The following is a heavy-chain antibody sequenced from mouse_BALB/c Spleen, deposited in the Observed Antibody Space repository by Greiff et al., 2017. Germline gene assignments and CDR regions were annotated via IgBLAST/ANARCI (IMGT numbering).Heavy chain of an antibody. CDR1: GYSITSDYA. CDR3: AAGNYLHYFDY. CDR2: ISYSGST. D-gene: IGHD2-1*01. V-gene: IGHV3-2*02. Sequence: EVQLQESGPGLVKPSQSLSLTCTVTGYSITSDYAWYWIRQFPGNKLEWMGYISYSGSTSYNPSLKSRISITRDTSKNQFFLQLNSVTTEDTATYYCAAGNYLHYFDYWGQGTTLTVSS. J-gene: IGHJ2*01.